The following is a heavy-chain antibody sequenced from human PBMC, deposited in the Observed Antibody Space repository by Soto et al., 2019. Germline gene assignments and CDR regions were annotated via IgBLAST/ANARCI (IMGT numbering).Heavy chain of an antibody. CDR3: ARHKGYCSSTSCYGMDV. V-gene: IGHV5-51*01. D-gene: IGHD2-2*01. Sequence: GSLRLSCKVAGYSCSTYWTVWVRQMPGKGLEWMGAIYPGDSDTRYSPSFRGQVTISADKSINTAYLQWNSLKASDTAMYYCARHKGYCSSTSCYGMDVWGQGATVTVSS. CDR1: GYSCSTYW. CDR2: IYPGDSDT. J-gene: IGHJ6*02.